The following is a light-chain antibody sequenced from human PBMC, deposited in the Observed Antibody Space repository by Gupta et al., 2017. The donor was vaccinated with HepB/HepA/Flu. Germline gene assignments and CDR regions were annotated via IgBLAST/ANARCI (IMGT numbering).Light chain of an antibody. CDR2: GAS. Sequence: EIVITQSLATLSVSPRERATLSCRASLSVSSNLAWDQQKPGQAPRLLIYGASTRASGIPARFSGSGSGTEFTLTISSLQSEDFAVYYCQQYNNWPFTFGPGTKVDI. CDR1: LSVSSN. CDR3: QQYNNWPFT. J-gene: IGKJ3*01. V-gene: IGKV3-15*01.